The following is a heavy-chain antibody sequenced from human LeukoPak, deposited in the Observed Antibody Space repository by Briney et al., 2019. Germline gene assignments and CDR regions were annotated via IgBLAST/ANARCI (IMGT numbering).Heavy chain of an antibody. CDR1: GYTLTGLS. D-gene: IGHD2-15*01. Sequence: ASVKVSCTVSGYTLTGLSMHWVRQAPGKGLEWMGGFDPEDGETIYAQKFQGRVTMTEDTSTDTAYMELSSLRSEDTAVYYCATDGGYCSGGSCYNWGQGTLVTVSS. V-gene: IGHV1-24*01. CDR3: ATDGGYCSGGSCYN. J-gene: IGHJ4*02. CDR2: FDPEDGET.